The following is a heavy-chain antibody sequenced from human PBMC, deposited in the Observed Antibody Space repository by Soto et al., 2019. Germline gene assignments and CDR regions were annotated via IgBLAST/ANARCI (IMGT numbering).Heavy chain of an antibody. J-gene: IGHJ6*02. V-gene: IGHV4-4*02. Sequence: QVQLQESGPGLVKPSGTLSLTCAVSGGSISSSNWWSWVRQPPGKGLEWIGEIYHSGSTNYNPSLKSRVTISVDKSKNQFSLKLSSVTAADTAVYYCARVPRFGEFNKHYYGMDVWGQGTTVTVSS. D-gene: IGHD3-10*01. CDR1: GGSISSSNW. CDR3: ARVPRFGEFNKHYYGMDV. CDR2: IYHSGST.